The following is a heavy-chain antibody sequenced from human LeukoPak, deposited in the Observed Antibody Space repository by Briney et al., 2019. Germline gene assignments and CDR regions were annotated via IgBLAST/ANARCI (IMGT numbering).Heavy chain of an antibody. CDR1: GYSFTTYW. CDR3: ARGGSGWYHWFDP. Sequence: GESLKISFKGSGYSFTTYWIAWVRQMPGKGLEWMGIIYPGDSDTRYSPSFQGQVTISADKSISTAYLQWSSLKASDTAMYYCARGGSGWYHWFDPWGQGTLVTVSS. CDR2: IYPGDSDT. D-gene: IGHD6-19*01. J-gene: IGHJ5*02. V-gene: IGHV5-51*01.